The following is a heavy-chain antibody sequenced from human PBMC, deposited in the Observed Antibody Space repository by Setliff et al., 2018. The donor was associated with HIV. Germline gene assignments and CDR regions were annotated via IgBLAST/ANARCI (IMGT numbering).Heavy chain of an antibody. CDR3: ARGVPTGIVRFDL. CDR1: CCSISDYY. J-gene: IGHJ5*02. CDR2: IYYGRSS. Sequence: LSLPFPFSCCSISDYYWSWIRQPPGKGLEWIGYIYYGRSSKYNPSLESRVTISGDTSKNQLSLKLNSVTAADTAIYYCARGVPTGIVRFDLWGQGTLVTVSS. D-gene: IGHD6-6*01. V-gene: IGHV4-59*08.